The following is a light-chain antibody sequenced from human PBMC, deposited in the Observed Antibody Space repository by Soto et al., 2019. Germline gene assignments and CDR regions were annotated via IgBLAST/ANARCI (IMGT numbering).Light chain of an antibody. CDR3: QQYVHWPPGA. V-gene: IGKV3-15*01. Sequence: EIMMTQSPATLSVSPGERATLSCRASQSVSSSLAWYQQRPGQAPRLLIYDTSTRAAGIAARFSGSGSGTEFTLTISSLQSEDSAVYYCQQYVHWPPGAFGQGTKVDIK. CDR1: QSVSSS. CDR2: DTS. J-gene: IGKJ1*01.